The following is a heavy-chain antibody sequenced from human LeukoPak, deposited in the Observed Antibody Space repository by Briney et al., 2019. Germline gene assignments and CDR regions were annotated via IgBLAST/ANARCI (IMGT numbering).Heavy chain of an antibody. CDR1: GFTFDDYA. CDR3: ARGGGLDV. J-gene: IGHJ6*02. V-gene: IGHV3-9*01. Sequence: GRSLRLSCAASGFTFDDYAMHWVRQAPGKGLEWVSGVSWNSGSIAYADSVKGRFTISRDNAKNTLYLQMNSLRAEDTAVYFCARGGGLDVWGQGATVTVSS. D-gene: IGHD3-16*01. CDR2: VSWNSGSI.